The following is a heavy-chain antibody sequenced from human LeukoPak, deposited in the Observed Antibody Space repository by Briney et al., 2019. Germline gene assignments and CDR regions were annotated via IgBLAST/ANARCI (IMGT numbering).Heavy chain of an antibody. D-gene: IGHD2-15*01. CDR3: ARGRGYCSGGSCYPFQH. Sequence: SETLSLTCAVYGGSFSGNYWSWIRQPPGKGLEWIGEINHSGSTNYNPSLKSRVIISVDTSKNQFSLKLSSVTAADTAVYYCARGRGYCSGGSCYPFQHWGQGTLVTVSS. J-gene: IGHJ1*01. CDR1: GGSFSGNY. CDR2: INHSGST. V-gene: IGHV4-34*01.